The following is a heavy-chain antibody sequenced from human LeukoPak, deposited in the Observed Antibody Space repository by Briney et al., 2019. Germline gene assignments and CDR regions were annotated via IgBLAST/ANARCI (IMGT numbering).Heavy chain of an antibody. CDR2: ISGRGGST. D-gene: IGHD6-13*01. CDR1: GFIFSNYA. V-gene: IGHV3-23*01. CDR3: ARKNYAGAAAGTTDFDY. J-gene: IGHJ4*02. Sequence: PGGSLRLSCVASGFIFSNYAMSWVRQAPGKGLEWVSSISGRGGSTYYADSVKGRFTISRDNSKNTLCLQMNSLRAEDTAVYYCARKNYAGAAAGTTDFDYWGQGTLVTVSS.